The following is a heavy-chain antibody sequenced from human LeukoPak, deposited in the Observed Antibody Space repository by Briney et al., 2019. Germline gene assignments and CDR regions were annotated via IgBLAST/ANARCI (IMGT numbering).Heavy chain of an antibody. J-gene: IGHJ6*02. CDR1: GFTFSSYA. D-gene: IGHD2-2*02. CDR2: ISYDGSNK. CDR3: AREKEVVPAAIYYYYYYGMDV. V-gene: IGHV3-30-3*01. Sequence: TGGSLRLSCAASGFTFSSYAMHWVRQAPGKGLEWVAVISYDGSNKYYADSVKGRFTISRDNSKNTLYLQMNSLRAEDTAVYYCAREKEVVPAAIYYYYYYGMDVWGQGTTVTVSS.